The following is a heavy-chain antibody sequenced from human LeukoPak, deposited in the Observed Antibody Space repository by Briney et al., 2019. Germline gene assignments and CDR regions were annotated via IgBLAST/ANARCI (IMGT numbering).Heavy chain of an antibody. CDR1: GGSISSYY. J-gene: IGHJ5*02. Sequence: PSETLSLTCTVSGGSISSYYWSWIRQPPGKGLEWIGYIYYSGSTNYNPSLKSRVTISVDTSKNQFSLKLSSVTAADTAVYYCARVVTKRYNWFDPWGQGTLVTVSS. CDR2: IYYSGST. CDR3: ARVVTKRYNWFDP. D-gene: IGHD2-2*01. V-gene: IGHV4-59*01.